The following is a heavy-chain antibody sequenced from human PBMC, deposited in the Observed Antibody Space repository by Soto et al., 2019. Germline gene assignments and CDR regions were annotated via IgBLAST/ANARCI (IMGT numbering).Heavy chain of an antibody. J-gene: IGHJ6*02. CDR1: GGSFSGYC. CDR2: INHSGIT. CDR3: ARITIAVAGRRSVYYYYYGMDV. V-gene: IGHV4-34*01. Sequence: PSETLSLTCAVYGGSFSGYCWSWIRHPPGKGLEWIGEINHSGITNYNPSLKSRVTISVDTSKNQFSLKLSSVTASDTAVYSCARITIAVAGRRSVYYYYYGMDVWGQGTTV. D-gene: IGHD6-19*01.